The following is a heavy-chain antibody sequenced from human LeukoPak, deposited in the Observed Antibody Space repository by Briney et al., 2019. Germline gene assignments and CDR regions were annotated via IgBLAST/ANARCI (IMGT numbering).Heavy chain of an antibody. D-gene: IGHD2-2*02. Sequence: GGSLRLSCAASGFTFSSYAMSWVRQAPGKGLEWVSAISGSGGSTYYADSVKGRFTISRDNSKNTLYLQMNSLRAEDTAVYYCAKVASGYCSSTSCYRPSGFDYWGQGTLVTVSS. J-gene: IGHJ4*02. V-gene: IGHV3-23*01. CDR1: GFTFSSYA. CDR3: AKVASGYCSSTSCYRPSGFDY. CDR2: ISGSGGST.